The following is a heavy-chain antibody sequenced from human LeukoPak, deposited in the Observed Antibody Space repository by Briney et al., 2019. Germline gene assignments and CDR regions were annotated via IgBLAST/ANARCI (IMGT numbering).Heavy chain of an antibody. CDR2: LYSSGNT. Sequence: SETLSLTCTVSGDSISSYYWTWIRQPPGKGLEWLGYLYSSGNTNYNPSLKSRVTMSVDTSKNQFSLKLSSVTAADTAVYYCARHVWLQPFDYWGQGTLVTVSS. V-gene: IGHV4-59*08. CDR1: GDSISSYY. D-gene: IGHD3-9*01. CDR3: ARHVWLQPFDY. J-gene: IGHJ4*02.